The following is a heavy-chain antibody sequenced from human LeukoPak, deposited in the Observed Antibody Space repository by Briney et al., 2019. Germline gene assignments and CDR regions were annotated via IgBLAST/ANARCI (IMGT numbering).Heavy chain of an antibody. J-gene: IGHJ4*02. CDR3: AKSPLEYCSSTSCYWS. D-gene: IGHD2-2*01. CDR1: GFTFSNYA. CDR2: ISGSGGTS. V-gene: IGHV3-23*01. Sequence: GGSLRLSCAASGFTFSNYAMSWVRQTPGKGLEWVSTISGSGGTSYYADSVKGRFTISRDNSKNTLYLQMNSLRAEDTAVYYCAKSPLEYCSSTSCYWSWGQGTLVTVSS.